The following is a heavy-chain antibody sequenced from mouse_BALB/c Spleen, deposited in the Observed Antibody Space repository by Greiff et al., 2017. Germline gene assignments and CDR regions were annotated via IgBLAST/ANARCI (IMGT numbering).Heavy chain of an antibody. Sequence: VKVVESGPGLVQPSQSLSITCTVSGFSLPSYGVHWVRQSPGKGLEWLGVIWSGGSTDYNAAFISRLSISKDNSKSQVFFKMNSLQANDTAIYNRDRNGDYGNYVYAMDYWGQGTSVTVAS. D-gene: IGHD2-1*01. CDR1: GFSLPSYG. CDR3: DRNGDYGNYVYAMDY. V-gene: IGHV2-2*02. J-gene: IGHJ4*01. CDR2: IWSGGST.